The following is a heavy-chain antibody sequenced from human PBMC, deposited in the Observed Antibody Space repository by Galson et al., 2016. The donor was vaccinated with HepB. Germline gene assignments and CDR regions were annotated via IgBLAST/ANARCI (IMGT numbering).Heavy chain of an antibody. Sequence: SVKVSCKASGYTFTGYYIHWVRQAPGQGLEWMGWINPNSGGPKYAQKFQGWVTMTRDTSISTAYMELSRLRSDDTALYYCMSDVYCSGGSCSIPWGQGTLVTVSS. D-gene: IGHD2-15*01. CDR1: GYTFTGYY. CDR3: MSDVYCSGGSCSIP. J-gene: IGHJ5*02. CDR2: INPNSGGP. V-gene: IGHV1-2*04.